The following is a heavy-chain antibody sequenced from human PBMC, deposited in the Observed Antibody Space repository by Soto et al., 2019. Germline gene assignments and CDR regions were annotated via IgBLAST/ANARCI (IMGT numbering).Heavy chain of an antibody. V-gene: IGHV3-30*18. D-gene: IGHD3-22*01. J-gene: IGHJ4*02. Sequence: PGGSLRLSCAASGFTFSSYGMHWVRQAPGKGLEWVAVISYDGSNKYYADSVKGRFTISRDNSKNTLYLQMNSLRAEDTAVYYCAKGFYDSSGYQDYWGQGTLVTVSS. CDR2: ISYDGSNK. CDR1: GFTFSSYG. CDR3: AKGFYDSSGYQDY.